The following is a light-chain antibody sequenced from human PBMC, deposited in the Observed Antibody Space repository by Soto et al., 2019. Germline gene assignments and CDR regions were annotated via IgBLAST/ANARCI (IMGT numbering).Light chain of an antibody. J-gene: IGKJ1*01. CDR3: MHGTPWT. CDR2: KVS. Sequence: DVVMTQSPLSLPVTLGQPASISCRSSQSLVYSDGNTYLNWFQQRAGQSPRRLIYKVSNRDSGVPDRIGVSGSRIDFTLRISRVEAEDVGVYYGMHGTPWTCGQLTKVELK. V-gene: IGKV2-30*01. CDR1: QSLVYSDGNTY.